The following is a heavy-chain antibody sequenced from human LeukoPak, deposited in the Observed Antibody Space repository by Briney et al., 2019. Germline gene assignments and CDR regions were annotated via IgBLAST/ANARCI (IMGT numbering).Heavy chain of an antibody. Sequence: PSETLSLTCTVSGGSISSGGYYWSWIRQHPGKGLEWIGYIYYSGSTYYNPSLKSRVTISVDTSKNQFSLKLSSVTAADTAVYYCARDVPSTGSYQGPFDYWGQGTLVTVSS. CDR3: ARDVPSTGSYQGPFDY. CDR2: IYYSGST. CDR1: GGSISSGGYY. D-gene: IGHD1-26*01. J-gene: IGHJ4*02. V-gene: IGHV4-31*03.